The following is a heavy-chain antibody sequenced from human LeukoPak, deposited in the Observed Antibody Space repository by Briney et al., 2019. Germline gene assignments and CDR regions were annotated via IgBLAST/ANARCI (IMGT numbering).Heavy chain of an antibody. J-gene: IGHJ3*02. D-gene: IGHD3-3*01. CDR2: SFHTGNT. CDR1: GDSITTYY. Sequence: SETLSLTCTVSGDSITTYYWSWLRQPPGKGLEWIGYSFHTGNTNYNPPLESRVAISIDTPKNHLSLRLTFVTAADTAIYYCARAIGVGSFDAFDIWGQGAKVAVSS. V-gene: IGHV4-59*12. CDR3: ARAIGVGSFDAFDI.